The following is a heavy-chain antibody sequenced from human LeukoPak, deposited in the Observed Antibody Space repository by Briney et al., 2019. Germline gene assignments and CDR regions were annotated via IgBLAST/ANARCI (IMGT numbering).Heavy chain of an antibody. D-gene: IGHD2-21*02. V-gene: IGHV4-59*08. Sequence: PSETLSLTCTVSGGSIISYYWSWIRQPPGKGVEWIGYIYYSGSTNYNPSLKSRVTISVDTSKNQLSLKLNSVTAADTAVYYCARDIRDGVPDNWGRGTLVTVSS. CDR2: IYYSGST. CDR1: GGSIISYY. J-gene: IGHJ4*02. CDR3: ARDIRDGVPDN.